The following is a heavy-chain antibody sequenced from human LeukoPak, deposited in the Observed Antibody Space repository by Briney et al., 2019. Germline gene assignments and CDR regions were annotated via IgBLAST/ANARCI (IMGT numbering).Heavy chain of an antibody. J-gene: IGHJ5*02. D-gene: IGHD3-22*01. CDR3: ARGGPGFMIVVVTLGKWFDP. CDR1: GGSFSGYY. V-gene: IGHV4-34*01. CDR2: INHSGST. Sequence: PSETLSLTCAVYGGSFSGYYWSWIRQPPGKGLEWIGEINHSGSTNCNPSLKSRVTISVDTSKNQSSLKLSSVTAADTAVYYCARGGPGFMIVVVTLGKWFDPWGQGTLVTVSS.